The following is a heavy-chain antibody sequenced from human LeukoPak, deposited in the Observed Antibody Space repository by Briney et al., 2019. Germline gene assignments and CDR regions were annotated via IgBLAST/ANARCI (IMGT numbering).Heavy chain of an antibody. CDR2: INHSGRT. CDR1: GGSFSGYY. D-gene: IGHD2-15*01. Sequence: SETLSLTCAVYGGSFSGYYWSWIPDPPGKGLEWIGEINHSGRTNHNPSLKSRVTISVDTAKNQFSLKLSSVPAADTAVYYCARAAGLSLVYWSGGSCDRRECDYCGEGALLTVSS. J-gene: IGHJ4*02. CDR3: ARAAGLSLVYWSGGSCDRRECDY. V-gene: IGHV4-34*01.